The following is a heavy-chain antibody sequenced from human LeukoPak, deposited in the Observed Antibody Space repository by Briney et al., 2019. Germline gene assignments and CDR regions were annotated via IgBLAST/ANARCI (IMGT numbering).Heavy chain of an antibody. D-gene: IGHD3-22*01. CDR3: ARDDITMIGKFDY. Sequence: ASVKVSCKASGYTFTGYYMHWVRQAPGQGLEWMGWINPNSGGTNYAQKLQGRVTMTTDTSTSTAYMELRSLRSDDTAVYYSARDDITMIGKFDYWGQGTLVTVSS. CDR1: GYTFTGYY. J-gene: IGHJ4*02. V-gene: IGHV1-2*02. CDR2: INPNSGGT.